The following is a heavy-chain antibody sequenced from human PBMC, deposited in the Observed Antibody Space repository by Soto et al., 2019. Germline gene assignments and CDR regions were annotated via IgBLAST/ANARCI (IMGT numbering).Heavy chain of an antibody. J-gene: IGHJ4*02. CDR1: GDSVSSNSAA. D-gene: IGHD3-10*01. Sequence: PSQTLSLTCAISGDSVSSNSAAWNWIRQSPSRGLEWLGRTYYRSKWYNDYAVSVKSRITINPDTSKNQFSLQLNSVTPEDTAVYYCAKLYSAMVRGVPIFDYWGQGTLVTVSS. V-gene: IGHV6-1*01. CDR2: TYYRSKWYN. CDR3: AKLYSAMVRGVPIFDY.